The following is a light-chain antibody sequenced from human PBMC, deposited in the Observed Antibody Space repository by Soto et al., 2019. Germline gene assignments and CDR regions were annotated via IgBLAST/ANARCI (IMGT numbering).Light chain of an antibody. CDR1: SSDVGSYNL. V-gene: IGLV2-23*01. J-gene: IGLJ1*01. Sequence: LTQPASVSGSPGQSITISCTGTSSDVGSYNLVSWYQQHPGKAPKLMIYEGSKRPSGVSNRFSGSKSGNTASLTISGLQAEDEADYYCCSYAANSPYVSGHGTKVT. CDR2: EGS. CDR3: CSYAANSPYV.